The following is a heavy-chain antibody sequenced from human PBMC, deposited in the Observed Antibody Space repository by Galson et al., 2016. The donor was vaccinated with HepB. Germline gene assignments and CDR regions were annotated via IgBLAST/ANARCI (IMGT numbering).Heavy chain of an antibody. CDR2: VFYDERT. J-gene: IGHJ4*02. CDR1: GASVSSPPSF. Sequence: ETLSLPCSVSGASVSSPPSFWTWIRQPPGKGLEWIGFVFYDERTGYDPSFKSRVTKSLDTSNNQFFMKLTPVTPADTAVYYCAKIGWGGDSWGPGALVAVSS. D-gene: IGHD3-10*01. V-gene: IGHV4-61*01. CDR3: AKIGWGGDS.